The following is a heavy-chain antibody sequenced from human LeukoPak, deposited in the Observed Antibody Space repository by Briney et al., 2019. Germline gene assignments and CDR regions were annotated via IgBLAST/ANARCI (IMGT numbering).Heavy chain of an antibody. CDR3: AKDIAAREYCYYYGMDV. V-gene: IGHV3-43*01. Sequence: PGGSLRLSCAASGFTFDDYTMHWVRQAPGKGLEWVSLISWDGGSTYYADSVKGRFTISRDNSKNSLYLQMNSLRTEDTALYYCAKDIAAREYCYYYGMDVWGQGTTVTVSS. J-gene: IGHJ6*02. D-gene: IGHD6-6*01. CDR1: GFTFDDYT. CDR2: ISWDGGST.